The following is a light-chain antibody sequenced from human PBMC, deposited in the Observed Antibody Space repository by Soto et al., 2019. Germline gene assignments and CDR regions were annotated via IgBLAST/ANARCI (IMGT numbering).Light chain of an antibody. CDR2: SIS. J-gene: IGKJ1*01. CDR3: QQYQNSRT. CDR1: QSITGRS. Sequence: IVLTQSPGSLSLSPGERATLSCRASQSITGRSLAWYQQKPGQAPRLLISSISNRATGIPDRFSGSGSGADVTLTITGLEPEDFAVYYCQQYQNSRTFGQGTKVEIK. V-gene: IGKV3-20*01.